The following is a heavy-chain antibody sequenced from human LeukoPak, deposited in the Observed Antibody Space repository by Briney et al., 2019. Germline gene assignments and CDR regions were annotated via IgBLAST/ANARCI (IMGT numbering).Heavy chain of an antibody. CDR1: GFTFSNYW. V-gene: IGHV3-7*01. CDR3: ARRSAAAGVDGFDI. J-gene: IGHJ3*02. CDR2: INEDGSVK. Sequence: GGSLRLSCAASGFTFSNYWMSWVRQAPGKGLEWVANINEDGSVKYYVDSVKGRFTVVRENARNTMYLQLSSLRAGDTAMYYCARRSAAAGVDGFDIWGQGTMVIVSS. D-gene: IGHD6-13*01.